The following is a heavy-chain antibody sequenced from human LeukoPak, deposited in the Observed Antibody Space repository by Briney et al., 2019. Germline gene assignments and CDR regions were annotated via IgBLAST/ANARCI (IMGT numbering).Heavy chain of an antibody. CDR2: INTNTGNP. V-gene: IGHV7-4-1*02. Sequence: ASVKVSCKASGYTFTGYYMHWVRQAPGQGLEWMGWINTNTGNPTYAQGFTGRFVFSLDTSVSTVYLQITSLKTEDTAVYYCARGLGSSWSRTWFDPWGQGTLVTVSS. J-gene: IGHJ5*02. CDR3: ARGLGSSWSRTWFDP. CDR1: GYTFTGYY. D-gene: IGHD6-13*01.